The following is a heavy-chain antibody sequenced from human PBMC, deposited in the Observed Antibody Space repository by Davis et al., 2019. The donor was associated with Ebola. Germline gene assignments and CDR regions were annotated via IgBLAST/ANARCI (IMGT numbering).Heavy chain of an antibody. CDR2: LGTSADT. CDR3: VKDTSNIWFDV. Sequence: PGGSLRLSCAASGFVFSSYVMSWVRRAPGKGLEWVSTLGTSADTYYADSVKGRFTISRDNSKNTLHLQMNSLRVEDTAMYYYVKDTSNIWFDVWGQGTLVTVSA. CDR1: GFVFSSYV. V-gene: IGHV3-23*01. J-gene: IGHJ3*01. D-gene: IGHD2/OR15-2a*01.